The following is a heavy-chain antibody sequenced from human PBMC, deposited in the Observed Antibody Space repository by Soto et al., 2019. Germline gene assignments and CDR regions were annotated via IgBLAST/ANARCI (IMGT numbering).Heavy chain of an antibody. D-gene: IGHD1-1*01. V-gene: IGHV4-31*03. J-gene: IGHJ6*02. CDR3: ARDWRHNWDAGGYYYYAMDV. CDR1: GASISSGGYY. Sequence: TLSLTCTVSGASISSGGYYSWIRQHPGKDLEWIGYIYYSGTTYYNPSLKSRVSISIDTSNNQFSLRLSSVTAADTAVYYCARDWRHNWDAGGYYYYAMDVWGQGTTVTVSS. CDR2: IYYSGTT.